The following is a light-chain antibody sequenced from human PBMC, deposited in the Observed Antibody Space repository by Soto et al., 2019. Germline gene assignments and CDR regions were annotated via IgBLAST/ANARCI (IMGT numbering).Light chain of an antibody. CDR1: QTVSSK. CDR3: HQRKSWPRT. J-gene: IGKJ1*01. CDR2: DTS. Sequence: EIVLTQSPATLSSSPWERATLSCMASQTVSSKLAWYQHKPGQAPRLLIYDTSNRATGIPARFSGSGSGTDFTLTISSLEPEDFAVYYCHQRKSWPRTFGQGTKVDIK. V-gene: IGKV3-11*01.